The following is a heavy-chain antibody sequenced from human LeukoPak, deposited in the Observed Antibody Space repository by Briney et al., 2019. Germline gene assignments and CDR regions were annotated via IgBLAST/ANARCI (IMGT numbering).Heavy chain of an antibody. Sequence: ASVTVSCKASGYTFTSYAMNWVRPAPGQGLEWMGWINPNSGGTNYAQKFQGRVTMTRDTSISTAYMELSRLRSDDTAVYYCASLSGIAAAGRAEIVDYWGQGTLVTVSS. CDR3: ASLSGIAAAGRAEIVDY. J-gene: IGHJ4*02. CDR2: INPNSGGT. V-gene: IGHV1-2*02. CDR1: GYTFTSYA. D-gene: IGHD6-13*01.